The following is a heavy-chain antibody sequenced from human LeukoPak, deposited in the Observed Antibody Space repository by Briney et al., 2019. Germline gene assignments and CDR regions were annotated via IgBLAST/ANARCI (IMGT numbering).Heavy chain of an antibody. V-gene: IGHV3-48*04. Sequence: PGGSLRLSCAASGFTFSSYSMNWVRQAPGKGLEWVSYISSSSRTIYYADSVKGRFTISRDNAKNSLYLQMNSLRAEDTAVYYCARDLLYFHGMDVWGQGTTVTVSS. CDR2: ISSSSRTI. J-gene: IGHJ6*02. CDR3: ARDLLYFHGMDV. D-gene: IGHD2-15*01. CDR1: GFTFSSYS.